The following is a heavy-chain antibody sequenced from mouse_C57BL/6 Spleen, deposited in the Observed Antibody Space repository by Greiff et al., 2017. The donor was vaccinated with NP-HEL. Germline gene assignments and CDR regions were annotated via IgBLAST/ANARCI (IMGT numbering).Heavy chain of an antibody. CDR1: GFSLTSYA. CDR3: AIIYYDYGIYYAMDY. D-gene: IGHD2-4*01. V-gene: IGHV2-9-1*01. J-gene: IGHJ4*01. Sequence: VKLVESGPGLVAPSQSLSITCTVSGFSLTSYAISWVRQPPGKGLEWLGVIWTGGGTNYNSALKSRLSISKDNSKSQVFLKMNSLQTDDTARYYCAIIYYDYGIYYAMDYWGQGTSVTVSS. CDR2: IWTGGGT.